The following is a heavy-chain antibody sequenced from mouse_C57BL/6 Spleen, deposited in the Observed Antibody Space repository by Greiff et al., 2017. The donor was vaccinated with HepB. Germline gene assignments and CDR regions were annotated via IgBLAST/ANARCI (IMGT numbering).Heavy chain of an antibody. J-gene: IGHJ2*01. V-gene: IGHV1-59*01. Sequence: QVQLQQPGAELVRPGPSVKLSCKASGYTFTSYWMHWVKQRPGQGLEWIGVIDPSDSYTNYNQKFKGKATLTVDTSSSTAYMQLSSLTSEDSAVYYCARSGDYGSTLDYWGQGTTLTVSS. CDR3: ARSGDYGSTLDY. CDR1: GYTFTSYW. CDR2: IDPSDSYT. D-gene: IGHD1-1*01.